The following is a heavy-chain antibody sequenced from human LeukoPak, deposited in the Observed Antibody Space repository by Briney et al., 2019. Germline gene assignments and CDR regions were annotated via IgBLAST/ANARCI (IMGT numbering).Heavy chain of an antibody. Sequence: GGSLRPSCAASGFTVSSNYMSWVRQAPGKGLEWVSVIYSGGSTYYADSVKGRFTISRDNSKNTLYLQMNSLRAEDTAVYYCARVSGSGSYYFYYYFDYWGQGTLVTVSS. CDR1: GFTVSSNY. D-gene: IGHD3-10*01. V-gene: IGHV3-53*01. CDR3: ARVSGSGSYYFYYYFDY. J-gene: IGHJ4*02. CDR2: IYSGGST.